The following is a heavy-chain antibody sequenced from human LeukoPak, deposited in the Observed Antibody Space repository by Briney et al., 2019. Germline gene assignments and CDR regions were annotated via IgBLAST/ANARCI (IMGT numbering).Heavy chain of an antibody. D-gene: IGHD2-15*01. CDR3: ARDRPTGASRIFVVQ. Sequence: PGGSLRLSCTASGFTFTTYAMTWVRQAPGKGPEWTSSMSSGSRYIYYADSVRGRFTISRDNTRNSLYLAMNNLRAEDTTIYYCARDRPTGASRIFVVQWGQGTPVTVSS. V-gene: IGHV3-21*06. CDR2: MSSGSRYI. CDR1: GFTFTTYA. J-gene: IGHJ4*02.